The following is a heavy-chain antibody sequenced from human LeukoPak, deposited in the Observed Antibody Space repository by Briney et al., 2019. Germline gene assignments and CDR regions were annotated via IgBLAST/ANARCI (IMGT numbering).Heavy chain of an antibody. V-gene: IGHV3-21*01. CDR1: GLTFSGYS. D-gene: IGHD3-10*01. Sequence: PGGSLRLSCAASGLTFSGYSMNWVRQAPGKGLEWVSSISSRSNYIYYADSVEGRFTISRDNAKNSLYLQMNGLRAEDTGVYYCARDGYYTSGRNPYFDYWGQGTLVTVSS. J-gene: IGHJ4*02. CDR3: ARDGYYTSGRNPYFDY. CDR2: ISSRSNYI.